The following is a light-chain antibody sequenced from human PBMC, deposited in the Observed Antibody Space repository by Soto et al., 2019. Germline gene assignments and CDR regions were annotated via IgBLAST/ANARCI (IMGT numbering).Light chain of an antibody. CDR1: SSDVGNYEL. V-gene: IGLV2-23*02. Sequence: QSALTQPASVSGSPGQSITISCIGTSSDVGNYELVSWYQQLPGKAPKLIIYEVTKRPSGVLNRFSGSKSGNTASLTISGLLAEDEADYHCCSFAGGSTYVVFGGGTQLTVL. CDR2: EVT. J-gene: IGLJ2*01. CDR3: CSFAGGSTYVV.